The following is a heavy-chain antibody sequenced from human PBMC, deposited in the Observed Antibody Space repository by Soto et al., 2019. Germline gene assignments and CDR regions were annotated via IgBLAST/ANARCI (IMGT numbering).Heavy chain of an antibody. CDR2: IIPIFGTA. CDR3: ARPCIPYYYGMDV. CDR1: GGTFSSYA. Sequence: TSVKVSCKASGGTFSSYAISWVRQAPGQGLEWMGGIIPIFGTANYAQKYQGRVTITADESTSTAYMELSILRSEDPAVYYCARPCIPYYYGMDVWGQGTTVTVCS. V-gene: IGHV1-69*13. J-gene: IGHJ6*02. D-gene: IGHD2-2*02.